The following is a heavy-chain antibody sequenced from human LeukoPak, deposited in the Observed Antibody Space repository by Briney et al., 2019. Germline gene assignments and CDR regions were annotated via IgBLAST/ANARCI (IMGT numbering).Heavy chain of an antibody. J-gene: IGHJ4*02. CDR3: ARLAWGRLDY. CDR1: GHSIINSYY. CDR2: IYHSGAT. D-gene: IGHD7-27*01. V-gene: IGHV4-38-2*02. Sequence: SETLSLTCTVSGHSIINSYYWGWIRQPPGKGLEWIGSIYHSGATYYNPSLKSRVTISVDTSKNQFSLKLTSVTAADTAVYYCARLAWGRLDYWGQGTLITVSS.